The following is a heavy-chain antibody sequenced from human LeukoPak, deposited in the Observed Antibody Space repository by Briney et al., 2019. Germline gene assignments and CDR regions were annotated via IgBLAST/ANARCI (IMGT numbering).Heavy chain of an antibody. V-gene: IGHV3-33*08. Sequence: GGSLRLSCPASGFIFGTCGMHWVRQAPGQGLEGVAAIWHDGRTKYYADSVKGRFTISRDNSRYTLYLEMNSLRAEDTAVYSCAREVGYHDNSAAFDIWGQGTTVIVSS. D-gene: IGHD3-22*01. CDR3: AREVGYHDNSAAFDI. CDR1: GFIFGTCG. J-gene: IGHJ3*02. CDR2: IWHDGRTK.